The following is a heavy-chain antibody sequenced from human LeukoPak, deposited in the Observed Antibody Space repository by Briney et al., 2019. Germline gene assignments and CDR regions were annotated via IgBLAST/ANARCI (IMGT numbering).Heavy chain of an antibody. CDR3: AKDTTAYCGGDCQSPVDY. V-gene: IGHV3-33*06. J-gene: IGHJ4*02. CDR1: GFTFSSHG. D-gene: IGHD2-21*02. Sequence: GGSLRLSCAASGFTFSSHGMHWVRQAPGKGLEWVAVIWYDGSNKYYADSVKGRFTISRDNSKNTLYLQMNSLRAEDTAVYYCAKDTTAYCGGDCQSPVDYWGQGTLVTVSS. CDR2: IWYDGSNK.